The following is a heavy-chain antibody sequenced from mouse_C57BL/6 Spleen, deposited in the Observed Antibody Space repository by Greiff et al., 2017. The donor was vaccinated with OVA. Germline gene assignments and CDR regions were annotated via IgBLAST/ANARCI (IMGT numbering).Heavy chain of an antibody. CDR2: ISDGGSYT. Sequence: EVQVVESGGGLVKPGGSLKLSCAASGFTFSSYAMSWVRQTPEKRLEWVATISDGGSYTYYPDNVKGRFTISRDNAKNNLYLQMSHLKSEDTAMYYCARGDKRDYWGQGTTLTVSS. V-gene: IGHV5-4*01. CDR3: ARGDKRDY. D-gene: IGHD3-3*01. CDR1: GFTFSSYA. J-gene: IGHJ2*01.